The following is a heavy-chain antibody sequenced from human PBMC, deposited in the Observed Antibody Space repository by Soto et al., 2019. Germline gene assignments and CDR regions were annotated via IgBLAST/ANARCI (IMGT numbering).Heavy chain of an antibody. D-gene: IGHD2-15*01. V-gene: IGHV3-30*18. CDR3: AKMEGYCSGGRCYGSEHGMDV. CDR1: GFTFSSFG. CDR2: ISYDASDK. J-gene: IGHJ6*02. Sequence: QVHLVESGGGVVQPGRSLRLSCAASGFTFSSFGMHWVRQAPGKGLEWVALISYDASDKYYADSVKGRFTISRDNPKNTLFLQMNSLRAEETDVYYCAKMEGYCSGGRCYGSEHGMDVWGQGTTVTVSS.